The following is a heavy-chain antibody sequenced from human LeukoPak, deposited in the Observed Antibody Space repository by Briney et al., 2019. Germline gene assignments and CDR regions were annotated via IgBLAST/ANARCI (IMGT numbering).Heavy chain of an antibody. CDR3: ARDLSGIAGYTYGRGIDY. D-gene: IGHD5-18*01. J-gene: IGHJ4*02. Sequence: GGSLRLSCAGSGFSFSSYGMHWVRQAPGKGLEWMAFIRSDGSKYYADSVKGRFTISRDNSKNTLYLQMNSLRAEGTAVYYCARDLSGIAGYTYGRGIDYWGQGTLVTVSS. V-gene: IGHV3-30*02. CDR1: GFSFSSYG. CDR2: IRSDGSK.